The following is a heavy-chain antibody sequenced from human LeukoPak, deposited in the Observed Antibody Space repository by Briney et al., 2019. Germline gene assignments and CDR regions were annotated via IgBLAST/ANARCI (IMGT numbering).Heavy chain of an antibody. V-gene: IGHV4-34*01. CDR3: AGRYSSGWYNYYYYMDV. D-gene: IGHD6-19*01. CDR1: GGSFSGYY. J-gene: IGHJ6*03. CDR2: INHSGST. Sequence: PSETLSLTCAVYGGSFSGYYWSWIRQPPGKGLEWIGEINHSGSTNYNPSLKSRVTISVDTSKNQFSLKLSSVTAADTAVYYCAGRYSSGWYNYYYYMDVWGKGTTVTVSS.